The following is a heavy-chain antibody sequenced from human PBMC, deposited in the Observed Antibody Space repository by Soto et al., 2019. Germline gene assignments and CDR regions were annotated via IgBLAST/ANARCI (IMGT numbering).Heavy chain of an antibody. CDR1: GGSISSGYY. V-gene: IGHV4-31*03. Sequence: PSETLSLTCSVSGGSISSGYYWTWIRQHPGKGLEWIGYIYYSGNTYYNPSLKSRVTISVDTSKNQFSLKLSSVTAADTAVDYCASTDYVAYYRDVWGQGTTGTVSS. CDR3: ASTDYVAYYRDV. J-gene: IGHJ6*03. D-gene: IGHD3-10*02. CDR2: IYYSGNT.